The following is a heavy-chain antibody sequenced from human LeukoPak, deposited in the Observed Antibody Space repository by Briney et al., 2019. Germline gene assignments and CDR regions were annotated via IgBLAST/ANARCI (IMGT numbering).Heavy chain of an antibody. D-gene: IGHD3-10*02. CDR2: IYWDDGE. CDR3: AHRHDVRGVVVTFDS. J-gene: IGHJ4*02. CDR1: GFSLSTHGVG. Sequence: QSGPTLVNPTQTLTLTCTFSGFSLSTHGVGVGWIRQPPGKALEWLALIYWDDGERYSPSLRSRLAITKDTSKNQVVLTMTNMDPVDTATYYCAHRHDVRGVVVTFDSWGQGTLVTVSS. V-gene: IGHV2-5*02.